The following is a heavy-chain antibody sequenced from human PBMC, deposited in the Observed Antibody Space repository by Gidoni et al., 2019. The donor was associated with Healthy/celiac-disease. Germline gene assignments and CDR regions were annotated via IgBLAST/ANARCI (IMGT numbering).Heavy chain of an antibody. CDR1: GFTFSSYN. CDR2: ISSSSSHI. J-gene: IGHJ3*02. V-gene: IGHV3-21*01. CDR3: AREFSPDYYDSSGYYSEGAFDI. D-gene: IGHD3-22*01. Sequence: EVHLVESGGGLVKPGGSLRLSCAASGFTFSSYNMNWVRQAPGKGLEWVSSISSSSSHIYYADSVKGRFTISRDNAENSLYLQMNSLRAEDTAVYYCAREFSPDYYDSSGYYSEGAFDIWGQGTMVTVSS.